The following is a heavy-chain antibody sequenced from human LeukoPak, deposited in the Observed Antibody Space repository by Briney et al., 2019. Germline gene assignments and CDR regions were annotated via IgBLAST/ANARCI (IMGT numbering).Heavy chain of an antibody. J-gene: IGHJ4*02. Sequence: ASVKVSCKASGYTFTSYGISWVRQAPGRGLEWMGWISAYNGNTNYAQKLQGRVTMTTDTSTSTAYMELRSLRSDDTAVYYCATTRDIVVVGGFDYWGQGTLVTVSS. CDR2: ISAYNGNT. D-gene: IGHD2-15*01. V-gene: IGHV1-18*01. CDR3: ATTRDIVVVGGFDY. CDR1: GYTFTSYG.